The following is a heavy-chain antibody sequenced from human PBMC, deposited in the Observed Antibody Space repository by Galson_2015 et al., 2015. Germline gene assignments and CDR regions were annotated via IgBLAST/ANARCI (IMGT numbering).Heavy chain of an antibody. CDR1: GFTFSSYT. J-gene: IGHJ4*02. Sequence: LRLTCAASGFTFSSYTISWVRQAPGKGPEWVSYISSSSATIYYADSVQGRFTISRDNAKNSLYMQMHSLRDEDTAVYYCARDPGRGSYKFFYFDYWGQGTLVTVSS. CDR2: ISSSSATI. V-gene: IGHV3-48*02. CDR3: ARDPGRGSYKFFYFDY. D-gene: IGHD1-26*01.